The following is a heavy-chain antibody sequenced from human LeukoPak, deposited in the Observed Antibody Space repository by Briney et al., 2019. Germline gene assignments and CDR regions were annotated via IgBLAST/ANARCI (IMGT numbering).Heavy chain of an antibody. CDR3: ARTGPFCRDTSCSNWFVP. V-gene: IGHV4-4*02. J-gene: IGHJ5*02. D-gene: IGHD2-2*01. CDR1: GGTVSRSNW. Sequence: PSETLSLTCAVSGGTVSRSNWWDWVSQPHRKGLEWIGVIHHIGSPNYNPYLKTRVTVSVDKSKNLFSLKLSSKTAADTARYYCARTGPFCRDTSCSNWFVPWGQGALVTASS. CDR2: IHHIGSP.